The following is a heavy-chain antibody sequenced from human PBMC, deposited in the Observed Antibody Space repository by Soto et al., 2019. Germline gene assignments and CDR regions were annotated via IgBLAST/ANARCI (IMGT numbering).Heavy chain of an antibody. CDR3: ALTRRSSLPVAAGPGFEC. CDR2: LSYEGSEE. CDR1: GFNFGVFG. J-gene: IGHJ4*01. V-gene: IGHV3-30*03. Sequence: PGGSLRLSCAASGFNFGVFGMHWVRQAPGKGLEWLSVLSYEGSEEYYADSVRGRFTISRDDSKNTLFLQMDSLRVDDTGVYYCALTRRSSLPVAAGPGFECWGHETLVTVSS. D-gene: IGHD2-15*01.